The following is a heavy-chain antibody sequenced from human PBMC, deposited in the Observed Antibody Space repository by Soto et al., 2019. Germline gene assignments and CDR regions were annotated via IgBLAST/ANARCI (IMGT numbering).Heavy chain of an antibody. J-gene: IGHJ6*02. CDR2: IIPIFGTA. Sequence: QVQLVQSGAEVKKPGSSVKVSCKASGGTFSSYAISWVRQAPGQGLEWMGGIIPIFGTANYAQKFQGRVTVTGDESTSTAYMELSILRSEDTAVYYCAREWVPIHYYYDGMDVWGQGTTVTVSS. V-gene: IGHV1-69*12. D-gene: IGHD1-1*01. CDR3: AREWVPIHYYYDGMDV. CDR1: GGTFSSYA.